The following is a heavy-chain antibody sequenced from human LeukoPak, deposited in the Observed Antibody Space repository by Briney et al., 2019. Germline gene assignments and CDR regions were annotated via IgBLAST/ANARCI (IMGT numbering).Heavy chain of an antibody. J-gene: IGHJ4*02. CDR3: ARATVRGVEIDY. D-gene: IGHD3-10*01. V-gene: IGHV1-2*02. CDR2: INPNSGGA. CDR1: GYTFTDYY. Sequence: VASVKVSCKASGYTFTDYYIHWLRLAPGQGLEWMGWINPNSGGAFYAQNFQGRVTMTRDTSISTAYMELRSDDTAVYYCARATVRGVEIDYWGQGTLVTVSS.